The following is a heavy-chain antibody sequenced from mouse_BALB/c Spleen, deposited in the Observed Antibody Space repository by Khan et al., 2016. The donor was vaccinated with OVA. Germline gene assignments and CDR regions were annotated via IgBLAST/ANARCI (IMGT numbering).Heavy chain of an antibody. Sequence: VQLQESGPELVMPGASVKISCKASGYSFTDYIITWVKQRTGQGLQWIGEIYPGSGSIYSNEKFKGKATLTADKSSNTAYMQLSSLTSEDSAVFFCARRDYGSRYPGFAYWGQGTLVTVSA. CDR2: IYPGSGSI. V-gene: IGHV1-77*01. J-gene: IGHJ3*01. D-gene: IGHD1-1*01. CDR1: GYSFTDYI. CDR3: ARRDYGSRYPGFAY.